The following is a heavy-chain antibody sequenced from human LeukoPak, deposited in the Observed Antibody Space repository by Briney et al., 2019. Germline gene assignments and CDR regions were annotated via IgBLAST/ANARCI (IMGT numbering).Heavy chain of an antibody. CDR3: ARADDSSGYYPSAY. J-gene: IGHJ4*02. V-gene: IGHV4-61*02. D-gene: IGHD3-22*01. CDR2: IYTSGST. CDR1: GGSISSGSYY. Sequence: PSETLSLTCTVSGGSISSGSYYWSWIRQPAGKGLEWIGRIYTSGSTNYNPSLKSRVTISVDTSKNQFSLKLSSVTAADTAVYYCARADDSSGYYPSAYWGQGTLVTVSS.